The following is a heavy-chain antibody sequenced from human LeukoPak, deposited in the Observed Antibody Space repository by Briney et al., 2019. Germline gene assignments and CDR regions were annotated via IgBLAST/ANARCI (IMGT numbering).Heavy chain of an antibody. CDR3: ARDWVYKIDY. D-gene: IGHD5-24*01. V-gene: IGHV3-74*01. CDR1: GFTFSSYA. CDR2: ITNDGSST. J-gene: IGHJ4*02. Sequence: GGSLRLSCAASGFTFSSYAMSWVRQAPGKGLVWVSRITNDGSSTTYADSVKGRFTISRDNAKNTLILQMNSLRVEDTAVYYCARDWVYKIDYWGRGTLVTVSS.